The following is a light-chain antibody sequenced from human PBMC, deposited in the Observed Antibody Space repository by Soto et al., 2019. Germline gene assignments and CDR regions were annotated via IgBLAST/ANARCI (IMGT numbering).Light chain of an antibody. CDR2: NNN. Sequence: QSVLTQPPSVSRAPGQRVTISCTGSSSNIGAGYDVHWYQQLPGTAPKLLIYNNNNRPSGVPDRFSGSKSGTSASLAITGLQAEDEADYYCQSYDSSRSGPVVFGGGTKLTV. CDR3: QSYDSSRSGPVV. CDR1: SSNIGAGYD. J-gene: IGLJ2*01. V-gene: IGLV1-40*01.